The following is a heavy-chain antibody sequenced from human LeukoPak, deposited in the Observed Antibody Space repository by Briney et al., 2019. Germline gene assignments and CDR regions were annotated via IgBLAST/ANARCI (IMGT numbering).Heavy chain of an antibody. CDR1: GGSFSGYY. CDR3: ARGLLLHSI. D-gene: IGHD3-22*01. J-gene: IGHJ3*02. CDR2: INHSGST. V-gene: IGHV4-34*01. Sequence: PSETLSLTCAVYGGSFSGYYWSWIRQPPGKGLEWIGEINHSGSTNYNPSLKSRVTISVDTSKNQFSLELSSVTAADTAVYYCARGLLLHSIWGQGTMVTVSS.